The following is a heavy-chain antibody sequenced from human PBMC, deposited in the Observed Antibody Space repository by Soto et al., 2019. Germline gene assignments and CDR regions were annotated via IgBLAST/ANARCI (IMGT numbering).Heavy chain of an antibody. J-gene: IGHJ5*02. Sequence: GGSLRLSCAASGFPFSDYYMTWIRQAPGKGLEWVSYISSSGSALQYADSVKGRFTISRDNARNSVFLQMNSLRVEDTAMYYCARDSPGGFNWFDPWGQGTLVTVSS. CDR1: GFPFSDYY. V-gene: IGHV3-11*01. D-gene: IGHD3-16*01. CDR3: ARDSPGGFNWFDP. CDR2: ISSSGSAL.